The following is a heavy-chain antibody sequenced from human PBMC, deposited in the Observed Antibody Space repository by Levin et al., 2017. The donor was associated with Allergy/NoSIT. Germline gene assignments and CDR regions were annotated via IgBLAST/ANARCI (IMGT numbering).Heavy chain of an antibody. CDR3: GRDPNGDYVGAFEF. D-gene: IGHD4-17*01. CDR1: GFTLRNYA. CDR2: ITGNGGGT. J-gene: IGHJ3*01. V-gene: IGHV3-23*01. Sequence: LSLTCAASGFTLRNYAMTWVRQAPGKGLEWVSSITGNGGGTYYADSVKGRFTIARDNSKNTLYLQMNSLRADDTAVYFCGRDPNGDYVGAFEFWGQGTVVAVSS.